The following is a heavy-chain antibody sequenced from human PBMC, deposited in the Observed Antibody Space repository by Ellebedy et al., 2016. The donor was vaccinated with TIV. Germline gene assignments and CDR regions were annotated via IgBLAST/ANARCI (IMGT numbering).Heavy chain of an antibody. CDR2: IYSGGST. Sequence: PGGSLRLSCAASGFTFISYSMNCFRQAPGKGLEWVSIIYSGGSTYYAYSVMCRFTISRDNSKNTLYLQMNTLRAEDTAVYYCARSVVVPATPEYWGRGTLVTVSS. CDR3: ARSVVVPATPEY. D-gene: IGHD2-15*01. J-gene: IGHJ4*02. V-gene: IGHV3-66*01. CDR1: GFTFISYS.